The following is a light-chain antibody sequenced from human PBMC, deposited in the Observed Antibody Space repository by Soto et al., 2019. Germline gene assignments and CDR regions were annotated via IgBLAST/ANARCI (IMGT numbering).Light chain of an antibody. CDR2: EVT. V-gene: IGLV2-14*01. J-gene: IGLJ1*01. Sequence: QSALTQPASVSGSPGQSITISCTSTSSDVGGYNYVSWYQQHPGKAPKLMVYEVTNRPSGVSNRFSGSRSGNTASLTISGLQSEDEAEYYCNSYTSSSTFVFGTGTKLTVL. CDR3: NSYTSSSTFV. CDR1: SSDVGGYNY.